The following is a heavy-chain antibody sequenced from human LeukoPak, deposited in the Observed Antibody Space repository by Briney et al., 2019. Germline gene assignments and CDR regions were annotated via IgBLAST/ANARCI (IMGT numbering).Heavy chain of an antibody. V-gene: IGHV3-7*01. CDR2: IKQDGSEK. Sequence: AGGSLRLSCAASGFTFSNYWMSWVRQAPGKGLQWVASIKQDGSEKYYVDSVKGRFTISIDNAKNSLYLQMNSLRAEDTAVYYCARVRFYLSIAAREFDYWGQGTLVTVSS. CDR3: ARVRFYLSIAAREFDY. J-gene: IGHJ4*02. CDR1: GFTFSNYW. D-gene: IGHD6-6*01.